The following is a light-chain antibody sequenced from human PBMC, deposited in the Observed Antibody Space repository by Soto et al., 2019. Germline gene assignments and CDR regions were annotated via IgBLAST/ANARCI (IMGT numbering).Light chain of an antibody. Sequence: DIQMTQSPSTLSASVGDRVTITCRASQSISSWLAWYQQKPGKAPKLLIYKASSLESGVPSRFSGSGSGTEYTLTISSLQPDDVVTYYCMEDKNYSSCGHGTKMGLK. CDR3: MEDKNYSS. J-gene: IGKJ2*01. CDR1: QSISSW. V-gene: IGKV1-5*03. CDR2: KAS.